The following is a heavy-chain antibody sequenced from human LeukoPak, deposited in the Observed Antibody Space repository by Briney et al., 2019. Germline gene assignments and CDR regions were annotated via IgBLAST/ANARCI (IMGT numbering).Heavy chain of an antibody. Sequence: PSETLSLTCTVSGGTISSYYWNWIRQPPGKGLEWIGYIHYSGSTKYNPSLKSRVTISVDTSRNQFSLKLSSVTAADTAVYYCARVGPHASFDYWGQGTLVTVSS. V-gene: IGHV4-59*01. CDR1: GGTISSYY. J-gene: IGHJ4*02. CDR3: ARVGPHASFDY. CDR2: IHYSGST.